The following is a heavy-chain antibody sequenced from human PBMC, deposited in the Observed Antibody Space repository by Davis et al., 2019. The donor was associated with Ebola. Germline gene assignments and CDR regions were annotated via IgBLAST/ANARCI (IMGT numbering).Heavy chain of an antibody. J-gene: IGHJ5*02. CDR2: INGDATIT. Sequence: GESLKIPCAASGFPFSSHWLHWVRLTPGTGLVWVSNINGDATITNYADSVKGRFTISRDNAKNTLYLQMNSLRVEDAGLYFCARVATDWFDPWGQGTLVTVSS. CDR1: GFPFSSHW. CDR3: ARVATDWFDP. V-gene: IGHV3-74*01.